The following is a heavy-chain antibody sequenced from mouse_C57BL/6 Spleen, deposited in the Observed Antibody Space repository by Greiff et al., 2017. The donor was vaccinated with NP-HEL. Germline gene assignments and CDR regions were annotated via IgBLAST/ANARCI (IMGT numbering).Heavy chain of an antibody. D-gene: IGHD1-1*01. CDR3: ASLPYGSSYYFDY. CDR2: INPNNGGT. Sequence: EVKLQQSGPELVKPGASVKISCKASGYTFTDYYMNWVKQSHGKSLEWIGDINPNNGGTSYNQKFKGKATLTVDKSSSTAYMELRSLTSEDSAVYYCASLPYGSSYYFDYWGQGTTLTVAS. J-gene: IGHJ2*01. CDR1: GYTFTDYY. V-gene: IGHV1-26*01.